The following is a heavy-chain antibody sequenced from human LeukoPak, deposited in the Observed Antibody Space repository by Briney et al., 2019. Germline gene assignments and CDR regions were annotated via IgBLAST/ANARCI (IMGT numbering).Heavy chain of an antibody. CDR3: ARQSGGFRYYYFDY. Sequence: SETLSLTCTVSGGSISSYYWSWIRQPPGKGLEWIGYIYYSGSTNYNPSLKSRVTISVDTSKNQFSLKLSSVTAADTAVYYCARQSGGFRYYYFDYWGQGTLVTVSS. D-gene: IGHD1-14*01. V-gene: IGHV4-59*08. CDR1: GGSISSYY. CDR2: IYYSGST. J-gene: IGHJ4*02.